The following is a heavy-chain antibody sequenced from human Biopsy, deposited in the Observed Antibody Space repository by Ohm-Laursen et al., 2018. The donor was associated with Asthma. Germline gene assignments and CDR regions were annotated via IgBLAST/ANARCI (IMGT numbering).Heavy chain of an antibody. V-gene: IGHV3-64D*08. CDR3: VKDHSAGYYYFDD. Sequence: GSLRLSCSASGFTFSSYSMHWVRQAPGRGPEYVSFIATDGSNKFYADSVKGRFTVSRDNSKHTLYLHMTGLRADDTGVYYCVKDHSAGYYYFDDWSQGAQVTVSS. CDR2: IATDGSNK. D-gene: IGHD2-21*01. J-gene: IGHJ4*02. CDR1: GFTFSSYS.